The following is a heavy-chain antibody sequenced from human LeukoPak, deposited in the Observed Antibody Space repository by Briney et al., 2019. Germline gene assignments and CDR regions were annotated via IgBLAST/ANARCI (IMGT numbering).Heavy chain of an antibody. V-gene: IGHV4-59*01. CDR2: FYYSGSD. CDR3: VRGYCSGATCYHFDY. J-gene: IGHJ4*02. CDR1: GASITSYY. Sequence: SETLSLTCTVSGASITSYYWNWIRQPPGKGLEWIGYFYYSGSDNYNPSLKSRNTISVDTSKNQFSLKLSSVTAADTAVYYCVRGYCSGATCYHFDYWGQGTLVTVSS. D-gene: IGHD2-15*01.